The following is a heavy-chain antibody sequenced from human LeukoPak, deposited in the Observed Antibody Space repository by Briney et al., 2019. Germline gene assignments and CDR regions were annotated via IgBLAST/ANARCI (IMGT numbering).Heavy chain of an antibody. Sequence: SETLSLTSTVTGGSISGSISSYYWSWIRQPPGGGLEWIAYSGSTSYNPSLKSRVIISVDTSKNQFSLKLSPVTAADTAVYYCAQDKYSYGFGPFDYWGQGTLVTASS. D-gene: IGHD5-18*01. CDR3: AQDKYSYGFGPFDY. CDR2: SGST. J-gene: IGHJ4*02. V-gene: IGHV4-61*01. CDR1: GGSISGSISSYY.